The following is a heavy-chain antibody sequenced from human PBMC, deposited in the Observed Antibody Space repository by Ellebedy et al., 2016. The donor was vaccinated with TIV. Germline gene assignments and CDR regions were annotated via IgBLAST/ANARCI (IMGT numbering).Heavy chain of an antibody. D-gene: IGHD6-13*01. CDR2: INTNTGNP. CDR1: GYSFLNYA. CDR3: ARAAAAGFFWYFDL. J-gene: IGHJ2*01. V-gene: IGHV7-4-1*02. Sequence: AASVKVSCKASGYSFLNYAMNWVRQPPGQGLEWMGCINTNTGNPTYAQGFTGRFVFSLDTSVSTAYLHINSLKAEDTAIYYCARAAAAGFFWYFDLWGRGTLVTVSS.